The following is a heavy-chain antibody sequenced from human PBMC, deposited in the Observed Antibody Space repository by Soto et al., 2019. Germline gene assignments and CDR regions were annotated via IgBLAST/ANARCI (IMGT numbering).Heavy chain of an antibody. J-gene: IGHJ4*02. CDR1: GFSLSTSGVG. D-gene: IGHD3-22*01. V-gene: IGHV2-5*02. CDR3: AHSDYYDSSEDLALGY. CDR2: IYWDDDK. Sequence: QITLKESGPTLVKPTQTLTLTCTFSGFSLSTSGVGVGWIRQPPGKALEWLALIYWDDDKRYSPSLKSRLTITKDTSQNQVVLTMTNMDPVDTPTYHCAHSDYYDSSEDLALGYWGQGTLVTVSS.